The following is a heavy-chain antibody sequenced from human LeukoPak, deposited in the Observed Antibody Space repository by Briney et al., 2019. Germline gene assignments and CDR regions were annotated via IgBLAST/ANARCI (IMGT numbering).Heavy chain of an antibody. CDR3: AREDNCGGDCYGYWYFDL. J-gene: IGHJ2*01. Sequence: GGSLRLSCAASGFTVSSNYMSWVRQAPGKGLEWVSVIYSGSSSTYYTDSVKGRFTISRHNSKNTLYLQMNSLRAEDTAVYYCAREDNCGGDCYGYWYFDLWGRGTLVTVSS. CDR1: GFTVSSNY. CDR2: IYSGSSST. V-gene: IGHV3-53*01. D-gene: IGHD2-21*02.